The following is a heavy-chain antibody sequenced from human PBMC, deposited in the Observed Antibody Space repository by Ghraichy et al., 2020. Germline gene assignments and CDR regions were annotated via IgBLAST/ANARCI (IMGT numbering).Heavy chain of an antibody. Sequence: SQTLSLTCAVYGGSFSGYYWSWIRQPPGKGLEWIGEINHSGSTNYNPSLKSRVTISVDTSKNQFSLKLSSVTAADTAVYYCARGGVGYSSILSWFDPWGQGTLVTVSS. D-gene: IGHD6-13*01. CDR3: ARGGVGYSSILSWFDP. CDR1: GGSFSGYY. J-gene: IGHJ5*02. CDR2: INHSGST. V-gene: IGHV4-34*01.